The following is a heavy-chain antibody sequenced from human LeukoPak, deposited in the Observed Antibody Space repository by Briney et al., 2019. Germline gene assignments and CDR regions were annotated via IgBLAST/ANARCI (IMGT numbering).Heavy chain of an antibody. CDR2: IYYSGST. J-gene: IGHJ6*04. D-gene: IGHD3-3*01. Sequence: SETLSLTCTVSGGSISSYYWSWIRQPPGKGLEWIGYIYYSGSTNYNPSLKSRVTISVDTSKNQFSLKLSSVTAADTAVYYCARVRYDFWSGYPSVDVWGKGTTVTVSS. V-gene: IGHV4-59*08. CDR3: ARVRYDFWSGYPSVDV. CDR1: GGSISSYY.